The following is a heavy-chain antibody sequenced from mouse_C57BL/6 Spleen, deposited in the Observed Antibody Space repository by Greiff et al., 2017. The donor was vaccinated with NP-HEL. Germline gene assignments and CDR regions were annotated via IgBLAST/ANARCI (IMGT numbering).Heavy chain of an antibody. CDR3: ARRVDSSGYGY. CDR2: ISPSDSET. V-gene: IGHV1-61*01. CDR1: GYTFTSYW. J-gene: IGHJ2*01. D-gene: IGHD3-2*02. Sequence: QVQLQQPGAELVRPGSSVKLSCKASGYTFTSYWMDWVKQRPGQGLEWIGNISPSDSETHYNQKFKDKATLTVDKSSSTAYMQLSSLTSEDSAVYYCARRVDSSGYGYWGQGTTLTVSS.